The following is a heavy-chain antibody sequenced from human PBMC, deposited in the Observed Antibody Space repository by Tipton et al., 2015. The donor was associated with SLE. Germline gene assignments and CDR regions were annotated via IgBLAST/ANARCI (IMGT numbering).Heavy chain of an antibody. CDR3: VRGASIGYYYFDY. CDR2: ISSGSNYI. CDR1: GFTFSGYW. D-gene: IGHD2-15*01. V-gene: IGHV3-21*01. J-gene: IGHJ4*02. Sequence: GSLRLSCAASGFTFSGYWLSWVRQAPGKGLEWVSSISSGSNYISYADSLKGRFTISRDDAKNSVFLQMNSLRAEDTAVYYCVRGASIGYYYFDYWGLGTLVTVSS.